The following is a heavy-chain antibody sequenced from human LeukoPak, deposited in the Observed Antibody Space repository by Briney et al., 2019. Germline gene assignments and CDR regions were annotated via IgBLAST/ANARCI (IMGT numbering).Heavy chain of an antibody. J-gene: IGHJ4*02. Sequence: PGGSLRLSCAASGFIFDDYGMTWVRQVPGMGLEWVSGINWDGSSTGYADSVKGRFTISRDNAKNSLYLQMNSLRAEDTALYYCARARRGSSYYFDYWGQGTLVTVSS. D-gene: IGHD3-10*01. CDR1: GFIFDDYG. CDR2: INWDGSST. V-gene: IGHV3-20*04. CDR3: ARARRGSSYYFDY.